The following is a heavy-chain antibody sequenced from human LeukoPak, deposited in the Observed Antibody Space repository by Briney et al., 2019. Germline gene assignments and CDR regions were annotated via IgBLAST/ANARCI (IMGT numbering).Heavy chain of an antibody. CDR2: INHSGST. D-gene: IGHD2-8*01. CDR3: ARDHYWLQNCINGVCRDTFDI. J-gene: IGHJ3*02. CDR1: GGSFSGYY. V-gene: IGHV4-34*01. Sequence: SETLSLTCAVYGGSFSGYYWSWIRQPPGKGLEWIGEINHSGSTNYNPSLKSRATISVDTSKNQFPLKLSSVTAADTAVYYCARDHYWLQNCINGVCRDTFDIWGPGTMVTVSS.